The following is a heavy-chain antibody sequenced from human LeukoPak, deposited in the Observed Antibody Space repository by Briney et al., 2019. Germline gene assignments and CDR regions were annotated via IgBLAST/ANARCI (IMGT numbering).Heavy chain of an antibody. CDR1: GGSISSGGYY. CDR3: ARQRPGHCDY. J-gene: IGHJ4*02. CDR2: IYYSGST. Sequence: SQTLSLTCTVSGGSISSGGYYWSWIRQHPGKGLEWIGYIYYSGSTYYNPSLKSRVTISVDTSRNQFSLKLSSVTAADTAVYYCARQRPGHCDYWGQGTLVSVSS. D-gene: IGHD6-6*01. V-gene: IGHV4-31*03.